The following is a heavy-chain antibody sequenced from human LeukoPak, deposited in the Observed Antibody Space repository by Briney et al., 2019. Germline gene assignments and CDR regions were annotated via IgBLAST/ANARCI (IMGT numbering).Heavy chain of an antibody. CDR2: IKQDGSEK. CDR1: GFTFSSYW. D-gene: IGHD6-13*01. CDR3: ARGTPGIAAAGLYFDY. V-gene: IGHV3-7*01. J-gene: IGHJ4*02. Sequence: GGSLSLSCAASGFTFSSYWMSWVRQAPGKGLEWVANIKQDGSEKYYVDSVKGRFTISRDNAKNSLYLQMNSLRAEDTAVYYCARGTPGIAAAGLYFDYWGQGTLVTVSS.